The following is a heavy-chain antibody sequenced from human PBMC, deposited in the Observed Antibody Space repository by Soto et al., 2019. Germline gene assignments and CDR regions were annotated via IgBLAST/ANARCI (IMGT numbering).Heavy chain of an antibody. Sequence: EVQLLDSGGGLVQPGGSLRLSCAASGFTFSSYAMNWVRQAPGKGLEWVSVISGSGDSTYYADSVKGRFTISRDNAQNTLYLHMNSLRTDDTAVYYCARRGPGSYFDYWGQGTLVTVSS. CDR2: ISGSGDST. J-gene: IGHJ4*02. D-gene: IGHD2-15*01. CDR1: GFTFSSYA. V-gene: IGHV3-23*01. CDR3: ARRGPGSYFDY.